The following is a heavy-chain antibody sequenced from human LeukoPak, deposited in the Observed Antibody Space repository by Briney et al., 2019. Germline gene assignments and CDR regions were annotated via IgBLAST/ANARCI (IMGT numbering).Heavy chain of an antibody. CDR2: IYPGDSDT. D-gene: IGHD3-3*01. J-gene: IGHJ5*02. Sequence: GESLKISCKGSGYSFTSYWIGWVRRMPGKGLEWMGIIYPGDSDTRYSPSFQGQVTISADKSISTAYLQWSSLKASDTAMYYCARRITIFGVVTWFDPWGQGTLVTVSS. CDR3: ARRITIFGVVTWFDP. CDR1: GYSFTSYW. V-gene: IGHV5-51*01.